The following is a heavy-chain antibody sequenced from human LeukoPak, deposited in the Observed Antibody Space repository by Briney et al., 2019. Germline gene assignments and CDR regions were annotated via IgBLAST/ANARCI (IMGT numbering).Heavy chain of an antibody. CDR2: MSYDGTNQ. J-gene: IGHJ5*02. CDR3: ARDDGSSGWSVKWFDP. D-gene: IGHD6-19*01. CDR1: GFSFSYSA. Sequence: PGGFLRLSCAASGFSFSYSAMHWVRQAPGKGLEWVAAMSYDGTNQQYADSVKGRFTISRDNSKNILYLEMNGLRPEDTAIYYCARDDGSSGWSVKWFDPWGQGTLVTVTS. V-gene: IGHV3-30*04.